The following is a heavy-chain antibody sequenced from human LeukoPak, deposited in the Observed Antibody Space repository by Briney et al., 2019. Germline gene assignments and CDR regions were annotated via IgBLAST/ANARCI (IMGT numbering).Heavy chain of an antibody. CDR1: GFTFDDYA. D-gene: IGHD6-19*01. Sequence: GGSLRLSCAASGFTFDDYAMHWVRQAPGKGLEWVSGISWNSGSIGYADSVKGRFTISRDNAKNSLYLQMNSLRAEDTALYYCAKALGSSGWSNFDYWGQGTLVTVSS. V-gene: IGHV3-9*01. CDR3: AKALGSSGWSNFDY. J-gene: IGHJ4*02. CDR2: ISWNSGSI.